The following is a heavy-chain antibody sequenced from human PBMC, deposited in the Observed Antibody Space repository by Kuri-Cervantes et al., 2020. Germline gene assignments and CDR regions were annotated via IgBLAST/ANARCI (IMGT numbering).Heavy chain of an antibody. J-gene: IGHJ3*02. Sequence: GESLKISCAASGFTFSRYWMTWVRQAPGKGLEWVANINVDGSEKYFVDSAKGRFTISRDNAKNSLFLQMNSLRAEDTAVYYCARDTNYCSSTSCPWDAFDIWGQGTMVTVSS. V-gene: IGHV3-7*01. CDR1: GFTFSRYW. D-gene: IGHD2-2*01. CDR3: ARDTNYCSSTSCPWDAFDI. CDR2: INVDGSEK.